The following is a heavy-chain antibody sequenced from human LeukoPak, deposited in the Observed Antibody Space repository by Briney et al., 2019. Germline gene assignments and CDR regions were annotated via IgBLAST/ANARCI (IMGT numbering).Heavy chain of an antibody. V-gene: IGHV1-2*06. D-gene: IGHD1-1*01. CDR1: GYTFTGYY. Sequence: ASVKVSCKASGYTFTGYYMHWVRQAPGQGLEWMGRINPNSGGTNYAQKFQGRVTMTTDTSTSTAYMELRSLRSDDTAVYYCARDDRNGAALDYWGQGTLVTVSS. CDR2: INPNSGGT. CDR3: ARDDRNGAALDY. J-gene: IGHJ4*02.